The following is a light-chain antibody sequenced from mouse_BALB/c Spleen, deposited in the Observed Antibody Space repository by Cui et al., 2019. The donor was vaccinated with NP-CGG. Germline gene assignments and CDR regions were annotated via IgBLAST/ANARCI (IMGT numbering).Light chain of an antibody. J-gene: IGLJ1*01. CDR2: GTN. CDR3: ALWYSNHWV. Sequence: QAVATPASALTTSPGETVTLTCRSSTGAVTTSNYANWVQEKPDHLFTGLIGGTNNRVPGVPARFSGSLIGDKAALTITGAQTEDEAIYFCALWYSNHWVFGGGTKLTVL. V-gene: IGLV1*01. CDR1: TGAVTTSNY.